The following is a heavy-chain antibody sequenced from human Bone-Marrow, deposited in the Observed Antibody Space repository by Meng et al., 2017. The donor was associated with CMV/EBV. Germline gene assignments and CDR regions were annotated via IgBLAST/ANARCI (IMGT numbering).Heavy chain of an antibody. CDR2: ISSSGSTI. J-gene: IGHJ6*02. D-gene: IGHD3-10*01. CDR3: ARDSGVIIDRYYYYYGMDV. V-gene: IGHV3-11*01. Sequence: GESLKISCAASGFTFSDYYMSWIRQAPGKGLEWVSYISSSGSTIYYADSVKGRFTISRDNAKNSLYLQMNSLRAEDTALYYCARDSGVIIDRYYYYYGMDVWGQGTTVTVSS. CDR1: GFTFSDYY.